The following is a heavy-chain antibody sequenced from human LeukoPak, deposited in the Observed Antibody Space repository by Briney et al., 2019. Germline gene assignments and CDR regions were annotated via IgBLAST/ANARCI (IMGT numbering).Heavy chain of an antibody. CDR2: ISGSGGST. J-gene: IGHJ5*02. D-gene: IGHD1-26*01. CDR3: AKDVGHNWFDP. Sequence: GASLRLSCAASGFTISSYAMSWVRQAPGKGLEWVSVISGSGGSTYYADSVKGRFTTSRDNSKNTLYLQMNSLRAEDTAVYYCAKDVGHNWFDPWGQGTLVTVSS. CDR1: GFTISSYA. V-gene: IGHV3-23*01.